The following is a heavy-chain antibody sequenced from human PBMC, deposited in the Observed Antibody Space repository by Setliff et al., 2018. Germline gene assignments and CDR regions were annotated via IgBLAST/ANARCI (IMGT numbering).Heavy chain of an antibody. CDR3: IVNMVRPVTGLDS. CDR1: GYTFSTYA. J-gene: IGHJ4*02. CDR2: INPNDGYT. V-gene: IGHV1-18*01. D-gene: IGHD2-15*01. Sequence: GASVKVSCKGSGYTFSTYAIIWMRQAPGQGLEWMGWINPNDGYTIYAPAFQGRVAMTTDTSTGTAYMELSGLTSADTAIYYCIVNMVRPVTGLDSWGPGTLVTVSS.